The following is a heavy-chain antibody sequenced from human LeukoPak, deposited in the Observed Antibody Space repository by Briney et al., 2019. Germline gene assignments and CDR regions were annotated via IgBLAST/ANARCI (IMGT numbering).Heavy chain of an antibody. CDR3: ATGGGELLGYYYYGMDV. Sequence: ASVKVSCKVSGYTLTVLSMHWVRQAPGKGLEWMGGFDPEDGETIYAQKFQGRVTMTEDTSTDTAYMELSSLRSEDTAVYYCATGGGELLGYYYYGMDVWGQGTTVTVSS. J-gene: IGHJ6*02. D-gene: IGHD3-10*01. V-gene: IGHV1-24*01. CDR2: FDPEDGET. CDR1: GYTLTVLS.